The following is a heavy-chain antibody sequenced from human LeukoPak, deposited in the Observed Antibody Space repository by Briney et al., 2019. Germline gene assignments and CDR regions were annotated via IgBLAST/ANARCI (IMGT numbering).Heavy chain of an antibody. CDR3: ARGGRDGYNYSLNWFDP. Sequence: SVKVSCKASGGTFSSYAISWVRQAPGQGLEWMGGIIPIFGTANYAQKFQGRVTITADESTSTAYMELSSLRSEDTAVYYCARGGRDGYNYSLNWFDPWGQGTLVTVSS. V-gene: IGHV1-69*01. CDR2: IIPIFGTA. D-gene: IGHD5-24*01. J-gene: IGHJ5*02. CDR1: GGTFSSYA.